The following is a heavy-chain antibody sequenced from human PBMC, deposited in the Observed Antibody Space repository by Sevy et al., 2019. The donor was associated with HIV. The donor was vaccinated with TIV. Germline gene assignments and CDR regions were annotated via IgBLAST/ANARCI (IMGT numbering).Heavy chain of an antibody. V-gene: IGHV3-21*01. Sequence: GESLKISCAASGFTFSSYSMNWVRQAPGKGLEWVSSISGISNYIYYADSMKGRFTVSRDNARNSLKLQMNSLRAEDTAVYYCARNNCSITNCYMGDVFDIWGQGTMVTVSS. CDR2: ISGISNYI. CDR1: GFTFSSYS. J-gene: IGHJ3*02. D-gene: IGHD2-2*02. CDR3: ARNNCSITNCYMGDVFDI.